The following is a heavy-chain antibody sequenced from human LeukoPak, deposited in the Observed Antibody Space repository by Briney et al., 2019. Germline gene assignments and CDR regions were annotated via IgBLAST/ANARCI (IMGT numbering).Heavy chain of an antibody. J-gene: IGHJ4*02. CDR2: IIPIFGTA. D-gene: IGHD6-13*01. CDR1: GGTFSSYA. Sequence: SSVKVSCKASGGTFSSYAISWVRQAPGQGLEWMGRIIPIFGTANYAQKFQGRVTITTDESTSTAYMELSSLRSEDTAVYYCARAARAPGYSSSWSPFDYWGQGTLVTVSS. CDR3: ARAARAPGYSSSWSPFDY. V-gene: IGHV1-69*05.